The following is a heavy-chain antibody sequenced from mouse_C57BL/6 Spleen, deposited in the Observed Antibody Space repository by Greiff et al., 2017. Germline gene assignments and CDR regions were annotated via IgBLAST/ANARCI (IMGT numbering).Heavy chain of an antibody. CDR1: GFTFSSYA. J-gene: IGHJ1*03. CDR2: ISDGGSYT. D-gene: IGHD1-1*01. Sequence: EVKLVESGGGLVKPGGSLKLSCAASGFTFSSYAMSWVRQTPEKRLEWVATISDGGSYTYYPDNVKGRFTISRDNAKNNLYLQMSHLQSEDTAMYYCAREKGDGSSYGTPHWYFDVWGTGTTVTVSS. V-gene: IGHV5-4*01. CDR3: AREKGDGSSYGTPHWYFDV.